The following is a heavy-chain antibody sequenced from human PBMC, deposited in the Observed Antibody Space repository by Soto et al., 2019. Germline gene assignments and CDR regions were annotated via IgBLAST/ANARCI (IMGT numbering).Heavy chain of an antibody. Sequence: QVQLVQSGAEVKKPGSSVKVSCKASGGTFSRYSITWVRQAPGHGLEWIGRIIPIFGIASYAQKFQGRVKINADDATSTAYMELSRIRSDDTAVYYCAREDRDRETGLVPAAIDGMDVWGQGTTVTVSS. CDR3: AREDRDRETGLVPAAIDGMDV. D-gene: IGHD2-2*01. J-gene: IGHJ6*02. CDR2: IIPIFGIA. V-gene: IGHV1-69*08. CDR1: GGTFSRYS.